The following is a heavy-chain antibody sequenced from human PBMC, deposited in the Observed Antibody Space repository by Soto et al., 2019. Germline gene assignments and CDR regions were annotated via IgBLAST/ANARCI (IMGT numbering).Heavy chain of an antibody. V-gene: IGHV5-10-1*01. CDR3: ARQIYDSDTGPNFQYYFDS. D-gene: IGHD3-22*01. CDR2: IDPSDSQT. J-gene: IGHJ4*02. CDR1: GYSFAGYW. Sequence: LGESLKISCKGSGYSFAGYWITWVRQKPGKGLEWMGRIDPSDSQTHYSPSFRGHVTISVTKSITTVFLQWSSLRASDTAMYYCARQIYDSDTGPNFQYYFDSWGQGTPVTVS.